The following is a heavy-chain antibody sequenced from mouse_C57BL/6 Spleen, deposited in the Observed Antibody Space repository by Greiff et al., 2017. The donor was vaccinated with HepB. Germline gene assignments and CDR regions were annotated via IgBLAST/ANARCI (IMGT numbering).Heavy chain of an antibody. CDR1: GYAFSSSW. D-gene: IGHD1-1*01. CDR2: IYPGDGDT. J-gene: IGHJ2*01. Sequence: QVQLQQSGPELVKPGASVKISCKASGYAFSSSWMNWVKQRPGKGLEWIGRIYPGDGDTNYNGKFKGKATLTADKSSSTAYMQLSSLTSEDSAVYFCARGEITTGGNYWGQGTTLTVSS. CDR3: ARGEITTGGNY. V-gene: IGHV1-82*01.